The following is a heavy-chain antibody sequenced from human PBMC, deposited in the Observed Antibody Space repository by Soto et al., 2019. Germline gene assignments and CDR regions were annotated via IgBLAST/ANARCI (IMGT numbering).Heavy chain of an antibody. CDR2: INPNSGGT. CDR3: ALHSGYDQKDRP. V-gene: IGHV1-2*02. CDR1: GYTFTGYY. D-gene: IGHD5-12*01. Sequence: ASVKVSCKASGYTFTGYYMHWVRQAPGQGLEWMGWINPNSGGTNYAQKFQGRVTMTRDTSISTAYMELSRLRSDDTAVYYCALHSGYDQKDRPWGQGALVTVSS. J-gene: IGHJ5*02.